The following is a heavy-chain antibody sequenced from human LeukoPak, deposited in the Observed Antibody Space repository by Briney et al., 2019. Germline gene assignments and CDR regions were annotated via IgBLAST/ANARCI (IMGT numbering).Heavy chain of an antibody. V-gene: IGHV1-3*01. D-gene: IGHD6-19*01. CDR3: ARPDAGYSSGWYLGLGAFDI. Sequence: KFQGRVTITRDTSASTAYMELSSLRSEDTAVYYCARPDAGYSSGWYLGLGAFDIWGQGTMVTVSS. J-gene: IGHJ3*02.